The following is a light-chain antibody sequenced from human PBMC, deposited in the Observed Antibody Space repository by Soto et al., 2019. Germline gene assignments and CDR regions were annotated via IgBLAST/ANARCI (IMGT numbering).Light chain of an antibody. J-gene: IGKJ4*01. Sequence: DIQMTQSPSSLSASVGDRVTITCRASQSIGNYLNWYQQKPGKAPKLLIYAASSLQSGVPPRFSGSATGTDFTLTISSLQTEDFATSYCQQSYRTPLTFGGGTKVAI. V-gene: IGKV1-39*01. CDR1: QSIGNY. CDR2: AAS. CDR3: QQSYRTPLT.